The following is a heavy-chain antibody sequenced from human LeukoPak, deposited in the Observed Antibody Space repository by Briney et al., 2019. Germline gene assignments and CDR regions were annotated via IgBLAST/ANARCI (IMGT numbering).Heavy chain of an antibody. CDR3: ARRYGSGSPFDY. Sequence: PSETLSLTCTVSGGSISSSSYYWGWIRQPPGKGLEWIGSIYYSGSTYYNPSLKSRVTISVDTSKNQFSLKLSSVTAADTAVYYCARRYGSGSPFDYWGQGTLVTVSS. J-gene: IGHJ4*02. D-gene: IGHD3-10*01. CDR1: GGSISSSSYY. V-gene: IGHV4-39*01. CDR2: IYYSGST.